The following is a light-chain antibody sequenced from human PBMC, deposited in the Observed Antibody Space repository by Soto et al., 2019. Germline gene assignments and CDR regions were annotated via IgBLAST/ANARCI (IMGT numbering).Light chain of an antibody. Sequence: EIVLTQSPGTLSLSPGERATLSCRASQSVSSSYLAWYQQKPGQAPRLLIYGASSRATGIPDRFSDSGSGKDFTLTISRLEPEDFAVYYCQQYGSSLWTFGQGTKVDIK. CDR1: QSVSSSY. V-gene: IGKV3-20*01. CDR2: GAS. CDR3: QQYGSSLWT. J-gene: IGKJ1*01.